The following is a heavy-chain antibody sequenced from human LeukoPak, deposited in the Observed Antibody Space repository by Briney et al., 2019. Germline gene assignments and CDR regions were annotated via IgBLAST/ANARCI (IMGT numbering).Heavy chain of an antibody. Sequence: ASVKVSCKASGYTFTSYGISWVRQAPGQGLEWMGWISAYNGNTNYAQKLQGRVTMTTDTSTSTAYMELRSLRSDDTAVYYCARDGSYYGSGSYYNYYYYGMDVWGQGTTVTVSS. D-gene: IGHD3-10*01. J-gene: IGHJ6*02. V-gene: IGHV1-18*01. CDR1: GYTFTSYG. CDR2: ISAYNGNT. CDR3: ARDGSYYGSGSYYNYYYYGMDV.